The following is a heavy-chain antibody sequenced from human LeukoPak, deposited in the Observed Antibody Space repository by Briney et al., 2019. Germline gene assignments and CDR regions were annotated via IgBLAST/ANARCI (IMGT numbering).Heavy chain of an antibody. D-gene: IGHD3-3*01. CDR1: GLNFDDSA. CDR3: AREAFRFLEWLAPFDY. V-gene: IGHV3-21*01. Sequence: GGSLRLSCVASGLNFDDSAMHWVRQAPGKGLEWVSSISSSSSYIYYADSVKGRFTISRDNAKNSLYLQMNSLRAEDTAVYYCAREAFRFLEWLAPFDYWGQGTLVTVSS. CDR2: ISSSSSYI. J-gene: IGHJ4*02.